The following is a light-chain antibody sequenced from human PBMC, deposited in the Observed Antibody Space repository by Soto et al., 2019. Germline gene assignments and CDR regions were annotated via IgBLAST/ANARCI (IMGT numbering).Light chain of an antibody. CDR1: QSLNRD. CDR3: QQYRNWPGT. J-gene: IGKJ1*01. Sequence: EIVMTQSPATLSVSPGERATLSCRASQSLNRDLAWYQQRPGQSPRLLIFGASIRAAGIPARFSGSGSGTEFTVTIDSLQSEDFALYYCQQYRNWPGTIGQGTKVDIK. V-gene: IGKV3-15*01. CDR2: GAS.